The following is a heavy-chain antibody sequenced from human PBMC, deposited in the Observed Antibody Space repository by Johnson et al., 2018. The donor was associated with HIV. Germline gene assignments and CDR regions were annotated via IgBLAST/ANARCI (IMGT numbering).Heavy chain of an antibody. CDR2: IYSGGST. D-gene: IGHD6-6*01. CDR3: ARVSSSSSFDAFDI. J-gene: IGHJ3*02. Sequence: VQLVESGGGLVQPGGSLRLSCAASGFTFSSYEMNWVRQAPGKGLEWVSVIYSGGSTYYADSVKGRFTISRDNSKNTLYLQMNSLRAEDTAVYYCARVSSSSSFDAFDIWGQGTMVTVSS. CDR1: GFTFSSYE. V-gene: IGHV3-66*02.